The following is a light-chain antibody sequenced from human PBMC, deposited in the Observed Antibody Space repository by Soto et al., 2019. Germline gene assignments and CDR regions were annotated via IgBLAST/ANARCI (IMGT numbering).Light chain of an antibody. CDR3: SSYTSSSTLVV. CDR1: SSDVGGYNY. Sequence: QSALTQPASVPGSPGQSITISCTGTSSDVGGYNYVSWYQQHPGKAPKLMIYDVSNWPSGVSNRFSGSKSGNTASLTISGLQAEDEADYYCSSYTSSSTLVVFGGGTKLTVL. V-gene: IGLV2-14*01. J-gene: IGLJ2*01. CDR2: DVS.